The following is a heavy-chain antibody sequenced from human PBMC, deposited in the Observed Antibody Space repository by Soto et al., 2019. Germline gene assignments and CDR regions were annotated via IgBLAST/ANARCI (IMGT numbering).Heavy chain of an antibody. V-gene: IGHV4-34*01. CDR3: ASLHSGYAFDLDH. CDR1: AGSFSHYY. J-gene: IGHJ4*02. Sequence: PSETLSLTCAVSAGSFSHYYWHWIRQSPGKGLEWIGKIKYGGSSNYNPSLGSRVSISVDMSKNKFSLRLSSVTAADTSVYYCASLHSGYAFDLDHWGQGTLVIVS. D-gene: IGHD5-12*01. CDR2: IKYGGSS.